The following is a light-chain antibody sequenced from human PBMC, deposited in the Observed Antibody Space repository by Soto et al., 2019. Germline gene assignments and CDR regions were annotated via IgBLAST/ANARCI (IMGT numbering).Light chain of an antibody. J-gene: IGKJ4*01. V-gene: IGKV3-20*01. Sequence: EIVLPQSPGTLSLSPGESATLSCRASQSVSSSYLAWYQQKPGQAPRLLIYGASSRATGIPDRFSGSGSGTDFTLTISRLEPEEFAVYYCQQYNNWPLTVGGGTKVDI. CDR2: GAS. CDR3: QQYNNWPLT. CDR1: QSVSSSY.